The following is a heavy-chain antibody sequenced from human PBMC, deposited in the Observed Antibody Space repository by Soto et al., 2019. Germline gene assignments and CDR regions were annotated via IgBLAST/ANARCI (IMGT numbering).Heavy chain of an antibody. V-gene: IGHV5-51*01. CDR1: GYFFTSYW. D-gene: IGHD6-6*01. Sequence: GESLKISCKGSGYFFTSYWLGWVRQMPGKGLECMGIIYPGDSDTRYSPSFQGQVTISADKSITTAYLQWSSLKASDTAMYYCVRLPDYSISSGDYWGQGTLVTVSS. CDR3: VRLPDYSISSGDY. CDR2: IYPGDSDT. J-gene: IGHJ4*02.